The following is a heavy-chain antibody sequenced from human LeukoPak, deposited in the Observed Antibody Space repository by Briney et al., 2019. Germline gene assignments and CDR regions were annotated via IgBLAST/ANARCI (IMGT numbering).Heavy chain of an antibody. CDR2: INHSGST. J-gene: IGHJ5*02. CDR3: ASSYYDFWSGYDSNWFDP. CDR1: GGSISSYY. V-gene: IGHV4-34*01. D-gene: IGHD3-3*01. Sequence: SETLSLTCTVSGGSISSYYWSWIRQPPGKGLEWIGEINHSGSTNYNPSLKSRVTISVDTSKNQFSLKLSSVTAADTAVYYCASSYYDFWSGYDSNWFDPWGQGTLVTVSS.